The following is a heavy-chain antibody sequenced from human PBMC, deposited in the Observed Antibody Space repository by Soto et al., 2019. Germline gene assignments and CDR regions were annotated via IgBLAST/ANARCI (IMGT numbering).Heavy chain of an antibody. J-gene: IGHJ6*02. Sequence: GGSLRLSCAASGFTFSSYAMSWVRQAPGKGLEWVSTISGSGGNAYYADSVKGRFTISRDNSKNTLRLQMNSLRADDTAVYYCAKDGASGSYPPYYYYGMDVWGQGTTVTVSS. V-gene: IGHV3-23*01. CDR1: GFTFSSYA. D-gene: IGHD1-26*01. CDR3: AKDGASGSYPPYYYYGMDV. CDR2: ISGSGGNA.